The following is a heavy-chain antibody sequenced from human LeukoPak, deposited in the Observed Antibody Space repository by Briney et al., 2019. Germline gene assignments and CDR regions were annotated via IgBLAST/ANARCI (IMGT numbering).Heavy chain of an antibody. D-gene: IGHD6-13*01. V-gene: IGHV3-30*02. CDR3: AKGRGKAGAPNPWYFDL. J-gene: IGHJ2*01. CDR1: GFSFSTSG. Sequence: PGGSLRLSCAGSGFSFSTSGMHWVRQAPGKGLEWAALIKADGSDQYYANSVKGRFTISRDNSKDTLFLQMNSLIVEGTAVDYCAKGRGKAGAPNPWYFDLWGRGTLITVSS. CDR2: IKADGSDQ.